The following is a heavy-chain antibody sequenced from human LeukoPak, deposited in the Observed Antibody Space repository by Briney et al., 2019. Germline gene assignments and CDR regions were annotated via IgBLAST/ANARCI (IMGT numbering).Heavy chain of an antibody. J-gene: IGHJ4*02. CDR2: ISGSGGST. Sequence: PGGSLRLSCAVSGFTLTNHGVSWVRQAPGKGLEWVSAISGSGGSTYYADSVKGRFTISRDNSKNTLYLQMNSLRAEDTAVYYCAKGYYYDSSGPNDYWGQGTLVTVSS. CDR1: GFTLTNHG. CDR3: AKGYYYDSSGPNDY. V-gene: IGHV3-23*01. D-gene: IGHD3-22*01.